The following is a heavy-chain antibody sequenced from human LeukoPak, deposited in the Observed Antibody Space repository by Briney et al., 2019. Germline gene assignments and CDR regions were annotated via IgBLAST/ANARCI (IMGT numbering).Heavy chain of an antibody. CDR1: GFTFSDYA. V-gene: IGHV3-23*01. J-gene: IGHJ4*02. Sequence: PGGSLRLSCAASGFTFSDYAMTWVRQAPGEGLEWVATISGSGVMTYYAGSVKGRFTVSGDNSKNTLYLQMSSLTAADTAVYYCAKDRSIGTYYTFDHWGQGTLVTVSS. D-gene: IGHD1-26*01. CDR2: ISGSGVMT. CDR3: AKDRSIGTYYTFDH.